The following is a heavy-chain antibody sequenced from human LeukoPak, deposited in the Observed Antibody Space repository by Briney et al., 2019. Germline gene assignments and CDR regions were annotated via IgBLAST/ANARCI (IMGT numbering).Heavy chain of an antibody. CDR1: GGSISSSSYY. J-gene: IGHJ4*02. CDR3: ARHQPYSSGWYPDY. D-gene: IGHD6-19*01. Sequence: SETLSLTCTVPGGSISSSSYYWGWIRQPPGKGLEWIGNIYYSGSTYCNPSLKSRVTISVDTSKNQFSLKLSSVTAADTAVYYCARHQPYSSGWYPDYWGQGTLVTVSS. V-gene: IGHV4-39*01. CDR2: IYYSGST.